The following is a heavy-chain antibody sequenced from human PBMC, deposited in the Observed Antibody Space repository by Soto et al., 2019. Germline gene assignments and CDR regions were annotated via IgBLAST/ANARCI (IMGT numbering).Heavy chain of an antibody. Sequence: PGGSLRLSCAASGFTFSSYAMSWVRQAPGKGLEWVSAISGSGGSTYYADSVKGRFTISRDNSKNTLYLQMNSLRAEDTAVYYCASQRNYGDYVDYYGMDVWGQGTKVTVSS. CDR1: GFTFSSYA. CDR2: ISGSGGST. V-gene: IGHV3-23*01. D-gene: IGHD4-17*01. CDR3: ASQRNYGDYVDYYGMDV. J-gene: IGHJ6*02.